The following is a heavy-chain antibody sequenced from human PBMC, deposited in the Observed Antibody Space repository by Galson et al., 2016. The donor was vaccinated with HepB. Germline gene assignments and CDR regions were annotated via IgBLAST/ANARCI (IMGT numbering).Heavy chain of an antibody. Sequence: QSGAEVKKPGESLKISCKGSGYTFNSYWIGWVRQMPGKGLEWMGIIHPDDSDTTYSPSFQGQVTISADKSSSTAYQQWSSLKASDTAMYYCASSVGVAGLDYWGQGTLVTVSS. CDR3: ASSVGVAGLDY. D-gene: IGHD6-19*01. CDR1: GYTFNSYW. J-gene: IGHJ4*02. V-gene: IGHV5-51*01. CDR2: IHPDDSDT.